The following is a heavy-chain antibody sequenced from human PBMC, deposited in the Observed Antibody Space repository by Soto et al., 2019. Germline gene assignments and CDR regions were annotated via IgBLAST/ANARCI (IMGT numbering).Heavy chain of an antibody. CDR3: AKDRTATTSYFDY. V-gene: IGHV3-23*01. D-gene: IGHD4-17*01. CDR1: GFTFSSYA. J-gene: IGHJ4*02. Sequence: GGSLRLSCAASGFTFSSYAMNWVRQAPGKGLEWVSAISDSGGGTYYADSVKGRFTISSDNSKSTLYLQMNGLRAEDTAVYYCAKDRTATTSYFDYWGQGTLVTVSS. CDR2: ISDSGGGT.